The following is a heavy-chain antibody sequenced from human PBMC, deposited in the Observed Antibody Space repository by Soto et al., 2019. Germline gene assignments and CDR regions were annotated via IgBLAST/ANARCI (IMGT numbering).Heavy chain of an antibody. CDR2: MYYSGAA. V-gene: IGHV4-39*01. D-gene: IGHD3-16*01. Sequence: WETLSLTCTVSGGSISSNSYYWDWIRQPPGKGLEWIGSMYYSGAAHHNPSFQSRVTISIDTSTNQFSLPLSSVTAADKAVYYCARYAGYDSVWGKSDGSDYWGQGTLVTVSS. J-gene: IGHJ4*01. CDR1: GGSISSNSYY. CDR3: ARYAGYDSVWGKSDGSDY.